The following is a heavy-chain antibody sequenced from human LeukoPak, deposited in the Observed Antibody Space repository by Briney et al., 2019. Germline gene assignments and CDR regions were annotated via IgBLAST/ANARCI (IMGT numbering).Heavy chain of an antibody. Sequence: PGGSLRLSCAASGFTFSTYAMSWVRQAPGKGLEWVSVVSGTGGGTYYADSVKGRFTISRDNSKNTLYLQMNSLRAEDTALYYCVKASSSSPQYNWFDAWGQGTLVTVSS. CDR2: VSGTGGGT. J-gene: IGHJ5*02. V-gene: IGHV3-23*01. D-gene: IGHD6-6*01. CDR1: GFTFSTYA. CDR3: VKASSSSPQYNWFDA.